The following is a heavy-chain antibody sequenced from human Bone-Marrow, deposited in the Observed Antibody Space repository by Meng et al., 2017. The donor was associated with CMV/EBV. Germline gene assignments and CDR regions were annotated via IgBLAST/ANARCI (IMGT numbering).Heavy chain of an antibody. V-gene: IGHV3-23*01. CDR2: ISGSGGST. D-gene: IGHD3-3*01. CDR3: ASHAGWGGYAFWSGYYLDPSYYYYGMDV. CDR1: GFTFSSYA. J-gene: IGHJ6*02. Sequence: GGSLRLSCAASGFTFSSYAMSWVRQSPGKGLEWVSAISGSGGSTYYADSVKGRFTISRDNSKNTLYLQMNSLRAEDTAVYYCASHAGWGGYAFWSGYYLDPSYYYYGMDVWGQGTTVTVSS.